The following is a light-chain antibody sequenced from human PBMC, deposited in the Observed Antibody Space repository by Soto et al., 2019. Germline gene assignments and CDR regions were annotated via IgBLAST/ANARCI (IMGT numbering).Light chain of an antibody. J-gene: IGLJ1*01. CDR2: EVS. CDR3: SSYTISSTLV. CDR1: SSDVGGYNY. Sequence: QSALTQPASVSGSPGQSITISCTGTSSDVGGYNYVSWYQQHPGKAPKLMIYEVSNRPSGVSNRFSGSKSGNTASLTISGLQAEDEADYYCSSYTISSTLVFGTGTKRTVL. V-gene: IGLV2-14*01.